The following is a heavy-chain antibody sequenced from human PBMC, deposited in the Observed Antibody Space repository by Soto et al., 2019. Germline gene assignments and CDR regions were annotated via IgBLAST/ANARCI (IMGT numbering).Heavy chain of an antibody. CDR3: ATVHNTSRSFDY. CDR1: GFTITSSA. Sequence: EVQLLDSGGGLVQPGESLRLSCAASGFTITSSAMSWVRQAPGKGLEWVSTTGISGRTTYYADSVKGRFTVSRGDSKNTLDLQMSSLRAEDTAVYYCATVHNTSRSFDYGGQGTPVTVSS. J-gene: IGHJ4*02. D-gene: IGHD1-20*01. CDR2: TGISGRTT. V-gene: IGHV3-23*01.